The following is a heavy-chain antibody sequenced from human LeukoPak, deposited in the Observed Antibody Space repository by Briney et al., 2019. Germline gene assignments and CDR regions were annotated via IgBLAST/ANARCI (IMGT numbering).Heavy chain of an antibody. CDR2: ISYDGSIT. CDR1: GFTFSIYA. CDR3: ARVRGGRRSWFHRGLDY. D-gene: IGHD6-13*01. V-gene: IGHV3-30*04. J-gene: IGHJ4*02. Sequence: GTSLRLSCAASGFTFSIYALHWVRQAPGKGLEWVAAISYDGSITYSADSVQGRFTISRDNSQSTLYIQMNSLRPDDTAVYYCARVRGGRRSWFHRGLDYWGQGTLVTVSS.